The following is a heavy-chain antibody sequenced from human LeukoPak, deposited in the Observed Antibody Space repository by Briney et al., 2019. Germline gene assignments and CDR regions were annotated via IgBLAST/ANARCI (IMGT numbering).Heavy chain of an antibody. V-gene: IGHV3-30-3*01. J-gene: IGHJ3*01. CDR2: ISYDGGDT. Sequence: GGSLRLSCAASGFSFSNYDMHWVRQAPGKGLEWVTLISYDGGDTHYTDSVKGRFTISRDNSKNILYLQINSLRGEDTAVYYCARGLANVGAFDVWGRGTLVTVSS. CDR1: GFSFSNYD. D-gene: IGHD1-1*01. CDR3: ARGLANVGAFDV.